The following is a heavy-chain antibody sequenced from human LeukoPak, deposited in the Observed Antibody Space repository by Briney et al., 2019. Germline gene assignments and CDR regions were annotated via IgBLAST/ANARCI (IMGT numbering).Heavy chain of an antibody. CDR1: GFTFNGYA. Sequence: SGGSLRLSCAASGFTFNGYAMNWVRQAPGKGLEWVSAISDSGDNTYYADSVRGRFTISRDNSMNTLYLQMNTLRAEDTAVYYCAKAPRSSGASENSWFDPWGQGTLVTVSS. V-gene: IGHV3-23*01. J-gene: IGHJ5*02. CDR3: AKAPRSSGASENSWFDP. D-gene: IGHD1-26*01. CDR2: ISDSGDNT.